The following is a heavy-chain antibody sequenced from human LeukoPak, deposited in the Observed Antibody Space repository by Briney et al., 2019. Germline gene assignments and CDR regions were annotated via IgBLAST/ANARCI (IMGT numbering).Heavy chain of an antibody. CDR2: MNPNSGNT. CDR3: ARALYGAVAGDFDY. Sequence: ASVKVSCKASGYTFTSYDINWVRQATGQGLEWMGWMNPNSGNTGYAQKFQGRVTMTRNTSISTAYMELSSLRSEDTAVYYCARALYGAVAGDFDYWGQGTLVTASS. CDR1: GYTFTSYD. J-gene: IGHJ4*02. D-gene: IGHD6-19*01. V-gene: IGHV1-8*01.